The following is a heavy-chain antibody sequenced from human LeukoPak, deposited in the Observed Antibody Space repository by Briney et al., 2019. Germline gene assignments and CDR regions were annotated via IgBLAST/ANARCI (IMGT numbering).Heavy chain of an antibody. CDR3: ARGWSSRYAFDI. D-gene: IGHD6-13*01. V-gene: IGHV4-30-4*08. CDR1: GGSISSGDYY. Sequence: SETLSLTCTVSGGSISSGDYYWSWIRQPPGKGLEWIGYIYYSGSTYYNPSLKSRVTISVDTSKNQFSLKLSSVTAADTAVYYCARGWSSRYAFDIWGQGTMVTVSS. J-gene: IGHJ3*02. CDR2: IYYSGST.